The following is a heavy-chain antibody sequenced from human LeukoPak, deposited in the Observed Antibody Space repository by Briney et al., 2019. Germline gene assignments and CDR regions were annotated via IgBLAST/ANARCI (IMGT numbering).Heavy chain of an antibody. CDR3: AKADTMTTVTTGDY. D-gene: IGHD4-17*01. CDR1: GFTFSSYA. V-gene: IGHV3-23*01. J-gene: IGHJ4*02. CDR2: ISGSGGST. Sequence: GGSLRLSCAASGFTFSSYAMSWVRQAPGKGLEWVSSISGSGGSTYYADSVKGRFTISKDNSKNTLYLQMNSLRAEDTAVYYCAKADTMTTVTTGDYWGQGTLVTVSS.